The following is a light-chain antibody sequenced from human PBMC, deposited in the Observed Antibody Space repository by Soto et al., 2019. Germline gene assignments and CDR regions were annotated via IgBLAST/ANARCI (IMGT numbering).Light chain of an antibody. J-gene: IGLJ3*02. Sequence: QSVLTQPASVSGSPGQSISISCTGSSSDVGAYNYVAWYQQKPGKAPKLLIYEVDNRPSGISHRFSGSKSGNTASLTISGLQTEDEADYYCTSWDDGLNGPVFGGGTKLTVL. CDR2: EVD. CDR1: SSDVGAYNY. CDR3: TSWDDGLNGPV. V-gene: IGLV2-14*01.